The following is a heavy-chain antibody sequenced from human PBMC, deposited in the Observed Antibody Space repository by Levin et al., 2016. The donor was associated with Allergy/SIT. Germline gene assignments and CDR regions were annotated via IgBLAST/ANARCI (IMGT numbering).Heavy chain of an antibody. J-gene: IGHJ4*02. CDR1: GYTFTSYG. CDR2: ISAYNGNT. V-gene: IGHV1-18*04. D-gene: IGHD1-26*01. CDR3: ATDYAPGGGGSYYGLGDY. Sequence: ASVKVSCKASGYTFTSYGISWVRQAPGQGLEWMGWISAYNGNTNYAQKLQGRVTMTEDTSTDTAYMELSSLRSEDTAVYYCATDYAPGGGGSYYGLGDYWGQGTLVTVSS.